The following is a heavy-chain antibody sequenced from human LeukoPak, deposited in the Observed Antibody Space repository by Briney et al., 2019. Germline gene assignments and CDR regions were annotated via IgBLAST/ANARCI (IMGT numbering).Heavy chain of an antibody. CDR2: INSDGSST. V-gene: IGHV3-74*01. CDR3: SQGLLS. J-gene: IGHJ5*02. CDR1: GFTFSSYW. Sequence: PGGSLRLSCAASGFTFSSYWMHWVRQAPGKGLVWVSRINSDGSSTSYADSVQGRCTISRDNSKNTLSLQLNSLRPDDTAVFYCSQGLLSWGQGTLLTVAA.